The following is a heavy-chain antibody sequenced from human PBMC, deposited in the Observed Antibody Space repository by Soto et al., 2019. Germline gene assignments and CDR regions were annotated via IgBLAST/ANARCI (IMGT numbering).Heavy chain of an antibody. CDR1: GFTFSSYA. V-gene: IGHV3-23*01. Sequence: GGSLRLSCAASGFTFSSYAMSWVRQAPGKGLEWVSAISGSGGSTYYADSVKGRFTISRDNSKNTLYLQMNSLRAEDTAVYYCAKDLDFWSGYYRILKCYGMDVWGQGTTVTVSS. J-gene: IGHJ6*02. D-gene: IGHD3-3*01. CDR2: ISGSGGST. CDR3: AKDLDFWSGYYRILKCYGMDV.